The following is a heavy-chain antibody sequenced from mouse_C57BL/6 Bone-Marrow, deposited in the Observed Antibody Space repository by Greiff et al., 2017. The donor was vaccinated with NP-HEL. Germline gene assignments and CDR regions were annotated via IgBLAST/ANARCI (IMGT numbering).Heavy chain of an antibody. CDR3: ARGGYYGSSFYAMDY. J-gene: IGHJ4*01. Sequence: QVQLQQPGAELVKPGASVKLSCKASGYTFTSYWMHWVKQRPGQGLEWIGMIHPNSGSTNYNEKFKSKATLTVDKSSSTAYMQLSSLTSEDSAVYYGARGGYYGSSFYAMDYWGQGTSVTVSS. V-gene: IGHV1-64*01. CDR1: GYTFTSYW. D-gene: IGHD1-1*01. CDR2: IHPNSGST.